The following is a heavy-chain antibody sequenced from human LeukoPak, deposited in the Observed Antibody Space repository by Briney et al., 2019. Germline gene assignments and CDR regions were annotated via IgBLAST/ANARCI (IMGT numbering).Heavy chain of an antibody. CDR3: AGDSYYYYYMDV. Sequence: GGSLRLSCAASGFTFSSYAMSWVRQAPGKGLEWVSVISGSGGSTYYADSVKGRFTISRDNSKNTLYLQMNSLRAEDTAVYYCAGDSYYYYYMDVWGKGTTVTVSS. CDR2: ISGSGGST. V-gene: IGHV3-23*01. J-gene: IGHJ6*03. CDR1: GFTFSSYA.